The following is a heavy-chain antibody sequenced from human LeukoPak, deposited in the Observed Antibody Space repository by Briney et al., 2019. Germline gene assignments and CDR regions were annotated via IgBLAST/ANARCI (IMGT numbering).Heavy chain of an antibody. V-gene: IGHV4-34*01. CDR1: GGSFSGYY. J-gene: IGHJ5*02. Sequence: SETLSLTCAVYGGSFSGYYWSWIRQPPGKGLEWIGEINHSGSTNYNPSLKSRVTISVDTSKNQFSLKLSSVTAADTAVYYCASESSSWFSFDPWGQGTLVTVSS. CDR2: INHSGST. CDR3: ASESSSWFSFDP. D-gene: IGHD6-13*01.